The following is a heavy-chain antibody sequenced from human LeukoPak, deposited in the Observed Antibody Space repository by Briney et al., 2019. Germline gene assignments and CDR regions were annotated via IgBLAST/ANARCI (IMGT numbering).Heavy chain of an antibody. CDR1: GGSISSYY. Sequence: SETLSLTCTVSGGSISSYYWSWIRQPPGKGLEWIGYIYYRGSTNYNPSLKSRVTISVDTSKNQFSLKLSSVTAADTAVYYCARYEVPYYYGMDVWGQGTTVTVSS. J-gene: IGHJ6*02. CDR3: ARYEVPYYYGMDV. CDR2: IYYRGST. D-gene: IGHD3-3*01. V-gene: IGHV4-59*01.